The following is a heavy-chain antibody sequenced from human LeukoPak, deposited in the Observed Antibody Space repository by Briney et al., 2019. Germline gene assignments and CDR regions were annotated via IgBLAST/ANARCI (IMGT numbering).Heavy chain of an antibody. CDR3: ARRAGGSGSYYSCDY. CDR2: INPSGGST. Sequence: GASVKLSRKASGYTFTSYYMHWVRQAPGQGLEWMGIINPSGGSTSYAQKFQGRVTMTRDTSTSTVSMELSSLRSEDTAVYYCARRAGGSGSYYSCDYWGQGTLVTVSS. CDR1: GYTFTSYY. J-gene: IGHJ4*02. D-gene: IGHD3-10*01. V-gene: IGHV1-46*01.